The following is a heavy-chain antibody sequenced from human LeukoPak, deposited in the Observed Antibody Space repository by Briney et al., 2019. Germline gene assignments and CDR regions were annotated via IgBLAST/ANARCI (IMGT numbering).Heavy chain of an antibody. J-gene: IGHJ4*02. V-gene: IGHV1-46*01. CDR2: INPSGGST. D-gene: IGHD4-17*01. Sequence: ASVKVSCKASGYTFTSYYMHWVRQAPGQGLEWMGIINPSGGSTSYAQKFQGRVTMTRDTSTSTVYTELSSLRSEDTAVYYCARETYGDYGYDYWGQGTLVTVSS. CDR1: GYTFTSYY. CDR3: ARETYGDYGYDY.